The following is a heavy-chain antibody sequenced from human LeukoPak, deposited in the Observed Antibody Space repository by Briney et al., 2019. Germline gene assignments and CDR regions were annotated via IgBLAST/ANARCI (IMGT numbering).Heavy chain of an antibody. J-gene: IGHJ4*02. V-gene: IGHV3-23*01. CDR2: IRGSGGST. D-gene: IGHD1-26*01. CDR3: ARDRSSGSYYAFDY. Sequence: PGGSLRLSCAASGFIFSSYAMSLVRQAPGKGLEWVSAIRGSGGSTYYADSVKGRFTISRDNSKNTLYLQMNSLRAEDTAVYYCARDRSSGSYYAFDYWGQGTLVTVSS. CDR1: GFIFSSYA.